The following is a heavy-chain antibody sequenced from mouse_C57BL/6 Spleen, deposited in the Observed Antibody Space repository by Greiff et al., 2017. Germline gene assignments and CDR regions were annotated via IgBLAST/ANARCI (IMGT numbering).Heavy chain of an antibody. J-gene: IGHJ2*01. CDR1: GYAFSSYW. CDR3: ARKRDYYGSSYPIDY. D-gene: IGHD1-1*01. CDR2: IYPGDGDT. V-gene: IGHV1-82*01. Sequence: QVQLQQSGPELVKPGASVKISCKASGYAFSSYWMNWVKQRPGKGLEWIGRIYPGDGDTNYNGKFKGKALLPADKSSSTAYMQLSSLTSEDSAVYFCARKRDYYGSSYPIDYWGQGTTLTVSS.